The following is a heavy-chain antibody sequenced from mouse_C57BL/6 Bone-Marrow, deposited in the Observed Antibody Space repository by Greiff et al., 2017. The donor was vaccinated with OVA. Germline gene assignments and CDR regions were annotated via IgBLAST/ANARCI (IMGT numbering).Heavy chain of an antibody. CDR1: GYSFTGYY. CDR3: ANGLLRNYAMDY. V-gene: IGHV1-42*01. Sequence: EVKLLESGPELVKPGASVKISCKASGYSFTGYYMNWVKQSPEKSLEWIGEINPSTGGTTYNQKFKAKATLTVDKSSSTAYMQLKSLTSEDSAVYYCANGLLRNYAMDYWGQGTSVTVSS. CDR2: INPSTGGT. D-gene: IGHD2-10*01. J-gene: IGHJ4*01.